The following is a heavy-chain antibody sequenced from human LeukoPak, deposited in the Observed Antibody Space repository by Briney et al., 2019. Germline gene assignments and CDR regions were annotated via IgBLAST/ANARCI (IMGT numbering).Heavy chain of an antibody. CDR3: ARFGSMGATTAFDI. Sequence: GASVKVSCKASGYTFTGYYMHWVRQAPGQGLEWMGWINPNSGGTNYAQKFQGGVTMTRDTSISTAYMELSRLRSDDTAVYYCARFGSMGATTAFDIWGQGTMVTVSS. CDR2: INPNSGGT. J-gene: IGHJ3*02. CDR1: GYTFTGYY. V-gene: IGHV1-2*02. D-gene: IGHD1-26*01.